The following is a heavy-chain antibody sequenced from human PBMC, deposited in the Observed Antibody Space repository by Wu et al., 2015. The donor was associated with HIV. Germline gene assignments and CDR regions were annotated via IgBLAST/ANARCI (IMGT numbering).Heavy chain of an antibody. CDR3: ARCPWTGTAPYYFDS. CDR1: GGTFNNHA. Sequence: QVQLVQSGAEVKKPGSSVKVSCKASGGTFNNHAVSWVRQAPGQGLEWMAGTIPVFGTVNYAQKFQGRVAITADESTDTAYMELSSLRYEDTAVYYCARCPWTGTAPYYFDSWGQGTQVTVSS. CDR2: TIPVFGTV. D-gene: IGHD3/OR15-3a*01. J-gene: IGHJ4*02. V-gene: IGHV1-69*12.